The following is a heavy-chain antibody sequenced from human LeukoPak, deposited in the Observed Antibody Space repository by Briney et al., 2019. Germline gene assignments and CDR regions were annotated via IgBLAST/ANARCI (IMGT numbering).Heavy chain of an antibody. D-gene: IGHD3-22*01. J-gene: IGHJ4*02. CDR2: INSDGSST. CDR3: ARDPYDSSGYWDHFDY. Sequence: PGGSLRLSCAASGFTFSSYWMHWVRQAPGKGLVWVSRINSDGSSTSYADSVKGRFTISRDNAKNTLYLQMNSLRAEGTAVYYCARDPYDSSGYWDHFDYWGQGTLVTVSS. V-gene: IGHV3-74*01. CDR1: GFTFSSYW.